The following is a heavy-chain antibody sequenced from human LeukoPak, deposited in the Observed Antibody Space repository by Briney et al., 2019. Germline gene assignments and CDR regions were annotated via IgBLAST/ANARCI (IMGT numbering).Heavy chain of an antibody. D-gene: IGHD6-6*01. J-gene: IGHJ1*01. Sequence: EAGGSLRLSCAASGFTFSSYSMNWVRQAPGKGLEWVSSISSSSSYLYYADSVKGRFTISRDNAKNSLYLQMNSLRAEDTAVYYCAGKLEYSTIQHWGQGTLVTVSS. CDR1: GFTFSSYS. CDR2: ISSSSSYL. V-gene: IGHV3-21*01. CDR3: AGKLEYSTIQH.